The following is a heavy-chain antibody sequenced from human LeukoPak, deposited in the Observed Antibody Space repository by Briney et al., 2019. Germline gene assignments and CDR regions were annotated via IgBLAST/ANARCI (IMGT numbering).Heavy chain of an antibody. CDR1: EFTFSDYS. J-gene: IGHJ4*02. D-gene: IGHD6-13*01. CDR3: AKDLDSSSWGGDY. CDR2: ISAGSATR. Sequence: GGSLRLSCAASEFTFSDYSMNWVRQAPGKGLEWVSYISAGSATRYYADSVKGRFTISRDNGKNSLYLQMNSLRAEDTAVYYCAKDLDSSSWGGDYWGQGTLVTVSS. V-gene: IGHV3-48*01.